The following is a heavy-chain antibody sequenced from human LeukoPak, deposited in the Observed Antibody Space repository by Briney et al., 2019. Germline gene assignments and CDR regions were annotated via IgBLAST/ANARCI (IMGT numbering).Heavy chain of an antibody. J-gene: IGHJ4*02. CDR1: GFTFSSYS. CDR3: AKSLGATRGYFEH. CDR2: ISTSTTTI. Sequence: GGSLRLSCEASGFTFSSYSMNWVRQAPGKGLEWISYISTSTTTIYYANSVKGRFTISRDNAKKSLYLQMNSLRPEDTAVYYCAKSLGATRGYFEHWGQGTLVTVSS. D-gene: IGHD1-26*01. V-gene: IGHV3-48*01.